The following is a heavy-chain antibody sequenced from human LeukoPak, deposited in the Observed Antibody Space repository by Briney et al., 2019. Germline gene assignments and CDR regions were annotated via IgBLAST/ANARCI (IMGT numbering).Heavy chain of an antibody. CDR1: GDSISSYY. Sequence: SQTLSLTCPVSGDSISSYYWSWIRQPPGKGLEWIGYIYYSGSTNYNPSLKSRVTISVDTSKKQFSLKLSSVTAADTAVYYCAREMIASGYFDYWGQGTLVTVSS. D-gene: IGHD3-22*01. J-gene: IGHJ4*02. CDR3: AREMIASGYFDY. V-gene: IGHV4-59*01. CDR2: IYYSGST.